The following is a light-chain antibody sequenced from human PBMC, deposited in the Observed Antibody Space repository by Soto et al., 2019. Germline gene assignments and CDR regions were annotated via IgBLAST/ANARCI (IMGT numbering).Light chain of an antibody. CDR3: QQYSQWRIA. Sequence: THSSATLSMSPGESATLSCRCSQSINDNYLAWYQQKPGRAPRDLIYGSSTRATGVRARISGSGSGTEFTLTNSSLQSEDFAVYSCQQYSQWRIAYDKGTRLEI. V-gene: IGKV3-15*01. CDR1: QSINDNY. J-gene: IGKJ5*01. CDR2: GSS.